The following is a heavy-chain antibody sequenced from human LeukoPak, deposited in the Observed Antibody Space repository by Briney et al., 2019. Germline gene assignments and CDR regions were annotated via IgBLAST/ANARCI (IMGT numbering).Heavy chain of an antibody. CDR3: VFDVPAAAFDI. J-gene: IGHJ3*02. CDR2: ISAYNGNT. Sequence: ASLKVSCTATGYTFTGYGISWVRHAPRQRLEWMGWISAYNGNTNYAQKLQGRVTMTTDTSTSTAYMELRSLRSDDTAVYYCVFDVPAAAFDIWGQGTMVTVSS. D-gene: IGHD2-2*01. V-gene: IGHV1-18*01. CDR1: GYTFTGYG.